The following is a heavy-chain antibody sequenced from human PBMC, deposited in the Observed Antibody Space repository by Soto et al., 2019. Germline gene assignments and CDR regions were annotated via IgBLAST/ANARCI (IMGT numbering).Heavy chain of an antibody. CDR2: IIPIFGTA. V-gene: IGHV1-69*05. Sequence: SVKVSCKASGGTFSSYAISWVRQAPGQGLEWMGGIIPIFGTANYAQKFQGRVTMTTDKSTSTAYMELSSLRSEDTAVYYCARDITMVRGVWSYYGMDVWGQGTTVTVSS. CDR3: ARDITMVRGVWSYYGMDV. J-gene: IGHJ6*02. D-gene: IGHD3-10*01. CDR1: GGTFSSYA.